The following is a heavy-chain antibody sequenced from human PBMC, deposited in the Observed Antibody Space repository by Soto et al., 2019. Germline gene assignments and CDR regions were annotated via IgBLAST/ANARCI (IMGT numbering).Heavy chain of an antibody. J-gene: IGHJ5*02. Sequence: QVQLQQWGAGLLKPSETLSLTCAVYGGSFSGYYWSWIRQPPGKGLEWIGEINHSGSTNYNPSLKCRVTISVDTSKNQFSLKLSSVTAADTAVYYCARGLKGSGWSSNWFDPWGQGTLVTVSS. D-gene: IGHD6-19*01. CDR2: INHSGST. CDR3: ARGLKGSGWSSNWFDP. V-gene: IGHV4-34*01. CDR1: GGSFSGYY.